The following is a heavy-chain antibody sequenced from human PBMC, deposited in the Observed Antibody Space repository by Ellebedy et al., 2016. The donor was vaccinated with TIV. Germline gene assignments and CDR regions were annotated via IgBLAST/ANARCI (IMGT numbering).Heavy chain of an antibody. CDR3: AKPYDILISPFHH. CDR2: ISGGGGST. J-gene: IGHJ1*01. Sequence: GESLKISCAASGFTFSSYAMTWVRQAPGKGPEWVSSISGGGGSTYYADSVKGRFTISRDNSKNTLFLQMNSLRAEDTAVYYCAKPYDILISPFHHWGQGTLVTVSS. D-gene: IGHD3-9*01. CDR1: GFTFSSYA. V-gene: IGHV3-23*01.